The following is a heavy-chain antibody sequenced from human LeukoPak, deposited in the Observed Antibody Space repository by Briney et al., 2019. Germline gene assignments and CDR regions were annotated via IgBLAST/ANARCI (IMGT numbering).Heavy chain of an antibody. CDR1: GFTFTSYS. J-gene: IGHJ4*02. V-gene: IGHV3-21*04. Sequence: GGSLRLSCSASGFTFTSYSMNWVRQAPGKGLEWVSSISNRGDYIYYADSVKGRFTISRDNAKNSLYLQMDSLRDEDTAVYYCAREGGLTEGGFDYWGQGTLVTVS. D-gene: IGHD1-14*01. CDR3: AREGGLTEGGFDY. CDR2: ISNRGDYI.